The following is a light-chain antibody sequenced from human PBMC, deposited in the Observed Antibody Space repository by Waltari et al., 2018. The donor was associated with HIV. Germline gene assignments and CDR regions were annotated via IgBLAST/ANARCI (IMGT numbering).Light chain of an antibody. CDR2: DVT. V-gene: IGLV2-14*03. J-gene: IGLJ2*01. CDR3: SSYARNSPWL. CDR1: ASDSGDINY. Sequence: QSVLTQPASVSGAPGHPITISCPGTASDSGDINYVSWYQQLPGKAPKLVIYDVTQRPSGISQRFSGSRSGTTASLTISGIQAEDEADYYCSSYARNSPWLFGGGTKLTVL.